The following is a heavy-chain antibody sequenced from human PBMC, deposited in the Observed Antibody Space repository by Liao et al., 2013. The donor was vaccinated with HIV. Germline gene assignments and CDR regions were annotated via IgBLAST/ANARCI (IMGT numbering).Heavy chain of an antibody. CDR1: GDSLKTYY. CDR3: ARRSDWFDP. CDR2: VSVTGGA. J-gene: IGHJ5*02. D-gene: IGHD6-25*01. Sequence: QVQLQESGPGLLKPSETLSLTCIVSGDSLKTYYWSWIRQPADGGLEWIGRVSVTGGAEYNPSLKRRVTISIHPSQNQISLSLRSVTAADTAVYYCARRSDWFDPWGQGTLVTVSS. V-gene: IGHV4-4*07.